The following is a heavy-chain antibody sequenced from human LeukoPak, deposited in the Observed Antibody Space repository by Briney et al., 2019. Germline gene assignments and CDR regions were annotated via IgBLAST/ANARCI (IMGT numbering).Heavy chain of an antibody. D-gene: IGHD6-6*01. CDR3: ARRSSIAPRLFDY. CDR2: IYPGDSDT. J-gene: IGHJ4*02. Sequence: GESLKISCKGSGYNFTNHWIDWVRQMPGKGLEWMGIIYPGDSDTRYSPSFQGQVTFSADESISTAYLQWSSLKASDTAIYYCARRSSIAPRLFDYWGQGTLVTVSS. V-gene: IGHV5-51*01. CDR1: GYNFTNHW.